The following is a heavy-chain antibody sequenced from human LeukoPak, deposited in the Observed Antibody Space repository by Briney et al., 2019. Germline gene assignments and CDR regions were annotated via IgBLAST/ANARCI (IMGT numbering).Heavy chain of an antibody. J-gene: IGHJ4*02. CDR2: IHYSGGT. CDR1: GVSISSYY. Sequence: SETLSLTCTVSGVSISSYYWTWIRQPPGKGLEWIGYIHYSGGTNYIPSLKSRVTISVDTSKNQFSLKLSSVTAADTAVYYCSSGHQRDGYTYFDFWGQGTLVTVSS. D-gene: IGHD5-24*01. V-gene: IGHV4-59*01. CDR3: SSGHQRDGYTYFDF.